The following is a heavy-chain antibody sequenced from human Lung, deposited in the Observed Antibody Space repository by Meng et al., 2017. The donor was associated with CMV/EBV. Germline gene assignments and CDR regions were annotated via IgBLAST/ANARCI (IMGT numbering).Heavy chain of an antibody. CDR1: GFTFSSYS. V-gene: IGHV3-21*01. CDR3: ARDHYDFWSGYYLYYYYGMDV. CDR2: ISSSSSYI. Sequence: GESLKISCAASGFTFSSYSMNWVRQAPGKGLEWVSSISSSSSYIYYADSVKGRFTISRDNAKNSLYLQMNSLRAEDTAVYYCARDHYDFWSGYYLYYYYGMDVWGQGXTVTVSS. J-gene: IGHJ6*02. D-gene: IGHD3-3*01.